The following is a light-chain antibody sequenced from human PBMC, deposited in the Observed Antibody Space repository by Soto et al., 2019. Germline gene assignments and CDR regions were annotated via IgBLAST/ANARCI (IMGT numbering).Light chain of an antibody. Sequence: QSVLTQPPSPSGSPGQSVTISRTGNSSDVGGYNYVSWYQQHPGKAPKLMIYEVTKRPSGVPDRFSGSKSGNTASLTVSGLQAEDEADYYCSSYAGSNSYVFGTGTRSPS. V-gene: IGLV2-8*01. J-gene: IGLJ1*01. CDR2: EVT. CDR3: SSYAGSNSYV. CDR1: SSDVGGYNY.